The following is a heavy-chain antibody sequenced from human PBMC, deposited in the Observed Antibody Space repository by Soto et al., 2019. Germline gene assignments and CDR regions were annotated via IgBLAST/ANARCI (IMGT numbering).Heavy chain of an antibody. CDR1: GGSFSGYD. Sequence: SETLSLTCAVYGGSFSGYDWSWIRQPPGKGLEWSGEINHSGSTNYNPSLKSRVTISVDTSKNQFSLKLSSVTAADTAVYYCARNHPYYYDSEVGLGSNYFDYWGQATLVPVSS. J-gene: IGHJ4*02. D-gene: IGHD3-22*01. CDR2: INHSGST. V-gene: IGHV4-34*01. CDR3: ARNHPYYYDSEVGLGSNYFDY.